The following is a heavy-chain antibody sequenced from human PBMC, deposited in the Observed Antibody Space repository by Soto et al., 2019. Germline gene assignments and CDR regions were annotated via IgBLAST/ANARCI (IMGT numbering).Heavy chain of an antibody. CDR3: ARGSQYCSSTSCYAFDI. CDR2: INHSGST. CDR1: GGSFSGYY. V-gene: IGHV4-34*01. J-gene: IGHJ3*02. Sequence: PSETLSLTCAVYGGSFSGYYWSWIRQPPGKGLEWIGEINHSGSTNYNPSLKSRVTISVDTSKNQFSLKLSSVTAADTAVHYCARGSQYCSSTSCYAFDIWGQGTMVTVSS. D-gene: IGHD2-2*01.